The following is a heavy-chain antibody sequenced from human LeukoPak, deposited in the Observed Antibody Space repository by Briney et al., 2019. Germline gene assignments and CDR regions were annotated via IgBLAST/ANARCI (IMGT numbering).Heavy chain of an antibody. J-gene: IGHJ5*02. CDR3: ARNYGSGSYDWFDP. D-gene: IGHD3-10*01. CDR2: IYSGGST. CDR1: GFTFSSYG. V-gene: IGHV3-NL1*01. Sequence: PGRSLRLSCAASGFTFSSYGMHWVRQAPGKGLEWVSVIYSGGSTYYADSVKGRFTISRDNSKNTLYLQMNSLRAEDTAVYYCARNYGSGSYDWFDPWGQGTLVTVSS.